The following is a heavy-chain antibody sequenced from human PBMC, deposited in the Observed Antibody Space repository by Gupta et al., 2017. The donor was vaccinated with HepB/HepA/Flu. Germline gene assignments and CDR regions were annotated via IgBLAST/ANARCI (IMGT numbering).Heavy chain of an antibody. D-gene: IGHD4-17*01. CDR3: ARVRSGDYSFDY. V-gene: IGHV4-4*02. J-gene: IGHJ4*02. CDR1: GGSISSNNW. Sequence: QVKLQESGPGLVKPSGTLSLTCTVSGGSISSNNWWSWVRQPPGKGLEWIGEIYRSGTTNYDPSLKSRVTISVDKSKNQFSLKLSSVTAADTALYYCARVRSGDYSFDYWGQGTLVTVSS. CDR2: IYRSGTT.